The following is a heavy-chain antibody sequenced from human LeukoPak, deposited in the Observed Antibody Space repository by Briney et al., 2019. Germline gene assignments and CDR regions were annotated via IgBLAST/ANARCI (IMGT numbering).Heavy chain of an antibody. CDR2: IYYGGST. Sequence: SETLSLTCTVSGGSISSSSYYWGWIRQTPGKGLEWIGSIYYGGSTYYSPSLKSRVTISVDTSKNQFSLKLSSVTAADTAVYYCARHPYCTGGTCYSPGWFDPWGQGTLVTVSS. CDR1: GGSISSSSYY. CDR3: ARHPYCTGGTCYSPGWFDP. D-gene: IGHD2-15*01. J-gene: IGHJ5*02. V-gene: IGHV4-39*01.